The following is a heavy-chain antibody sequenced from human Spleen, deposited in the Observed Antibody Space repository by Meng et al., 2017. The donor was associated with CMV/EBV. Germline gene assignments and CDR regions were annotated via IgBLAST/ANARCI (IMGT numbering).Heavy chain of an antibody. CDR1: GFTFSSYW. CDR2: ISWDSGRT. V-gene: IGHV3-9*01. Sequence: GGSLRLSCAASGFTFSSYWMHWVRQAPGKGLEWVSGISWDSGRTHYADSVKGRFSIPRDNAKNSVSLQMDSLRPEDTAIYYCAKDMKGGNADYYYYGMDVWGQGTTVTVSS. J-gene: IGHJ6*02. CDR3: AKDMKGGNADYYYYGMDV. D-gene: IGHD4-23*01.